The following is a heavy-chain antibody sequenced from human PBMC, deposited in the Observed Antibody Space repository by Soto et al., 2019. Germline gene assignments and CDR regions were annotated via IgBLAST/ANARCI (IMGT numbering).Heavy chain of an antibody. CDR2: INGGGGIT. J-gene: IGHJ4*02. V-gene: IGHV3-23*01. D-gene: IGHD2-2*01. Sequence: GGSLRLSCAASGFTFSTYAMNWVRQAPRKGLEWVSDINGGGGITNYADSVKGRFTVSRDNSKNMLYLQLESLRAEDTAIYYCVKRSRDGHNSPLDYWGQGTLVTVSS. CDR1: GFTFSTYA. CDR3: VKRSRDGHNSPLDY.